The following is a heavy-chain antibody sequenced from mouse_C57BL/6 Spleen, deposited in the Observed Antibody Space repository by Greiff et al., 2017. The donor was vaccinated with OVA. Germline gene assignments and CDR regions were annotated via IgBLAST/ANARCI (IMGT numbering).Heavy chain of an antibody. CDR1: GYAFSSYW. CDR2: IYPGDGDT. D-gene: IGHD2-3*01. J-gene: IGHJ1*03. Sequence: VQLQQSGAELVKPGASVKISCQASGYAFSSYWMNWVKQRPGKGLEWIGQIYPGDGDTNYNGKFKGKATLTADKSSSTAYMQLSSLTSEDSAVYFCARGDGYYWYFDVWGTGTTVTVSS. V-gene: IGHV1-80*01. CDR3: ARGDGYYWYFDV.